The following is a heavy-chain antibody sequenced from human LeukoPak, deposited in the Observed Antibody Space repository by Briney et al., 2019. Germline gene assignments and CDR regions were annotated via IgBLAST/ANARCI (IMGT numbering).Heavy chain of an antibody. Sequence: GASVKVSCKASGYTFTSYAMHWVRQAPGQRLEWMGWIIAGNGNTKYSQKFQGRVTITRDTSASTAYMELSSLRSEDTAVYYCAREDIAVAADYWGQGTLVTVSS. CDR1: GYTFTSYA. CDR2: IIAGNGNT. V-gene: IGHV1-3*01. D-gene: IGHD6-19*01. CDR3: AREDIAVAADY. J-gene: IGHJ4*02.